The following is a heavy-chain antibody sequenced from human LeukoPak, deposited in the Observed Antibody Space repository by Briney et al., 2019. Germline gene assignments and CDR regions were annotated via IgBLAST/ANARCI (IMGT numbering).Heavy chain of an antibody. D-gene: IGHD3/OR15-3a*01. Sequence: GRSLRLSCAASGITFSSYWMHWVRHAPGKGLVWVSRINSDGSSTSYADSVKGRFTISRDNAKNTLYLQMNSLRAEDTAVYYCARDRGYDFGTDYWGQGTLVTVSS. CDR2: INSDGSST. CDR1: GITFSSYW. V-gene: IGHV3-74*01. J-gene: IGHJ4*02. CDR3: ARDRGYDFGTDY.